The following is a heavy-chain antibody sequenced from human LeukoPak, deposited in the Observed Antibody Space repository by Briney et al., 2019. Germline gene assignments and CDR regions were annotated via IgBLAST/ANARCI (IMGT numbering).Heavy chain of an antibody. J-gene: IGHJ6*02. V-gene: IGHV3-30*18. CDR2: ISYDGSNK. CDR3: AKTRYYYYGMDV. Sequence: GGSLRLSCAASGFTFSSYGMHWVRQAPGKGLEWVAVISYDGSNKYYADSVKGRFTTSRDNSKNTLYLQMNSLRAEDTAVYYCAKTRYYYYGMDVWGQGTTVTVSS. CDR1: GFTFSSYG.